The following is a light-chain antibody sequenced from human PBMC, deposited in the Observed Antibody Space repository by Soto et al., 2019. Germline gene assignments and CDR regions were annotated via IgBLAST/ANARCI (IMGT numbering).Light chain of an antibody. J-gene: IGKJ2*01. CDR1: QTFNDW. CDR3: QQYNNLPYT. Sequence: DIQMTQYPSTASASIGDRVTITCRASQTFNDWLAWYQQTPGRAHKLLIVKPSSLKYWAPTRFRGRGSGTEFTLTIDNLEPEDFATYFCQQYNNLPYTFGQGTKV. V-gene: IGKV1-5*03. CDR2: KPS.